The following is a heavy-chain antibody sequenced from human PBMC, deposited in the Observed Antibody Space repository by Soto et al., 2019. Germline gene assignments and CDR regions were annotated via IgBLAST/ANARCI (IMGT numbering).Heavy chain of an antibody. CDR1: GFPFSNAW. CDR2: IKSKTDGGTT. CDR3: RAFYNSSGYADFDY. D-gene: IGHD3-22*01. V-gene: IGHV3-15*07. J-gene: IGHJ4*02. Sequence: PGGSLRLSCAASGFPFSNAWMNWVRPAPGKGLEWVGRIKSKTDGGTTDYAAPVKGRFTISRDDSKNTLYLQMNSLKTEDTAVYYCRAFYNSSGYADFDYWGQGTLVTVSS.